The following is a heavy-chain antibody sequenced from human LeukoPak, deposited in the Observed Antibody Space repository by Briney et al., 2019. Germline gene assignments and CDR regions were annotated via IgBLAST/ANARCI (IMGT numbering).Heavy chain of an antibody. J-gene: IGHJ4*02. CDR2: ISGSGGST. Sequence: PGGSLRLSCAASGFTFSSYAVSWVRQAPGKGLEWVSAISGSGGSTYYADSVKGRFTISRDHSKNTLYLQMSSLRAEETAVYYCAKVYRAGELLGLDYWGQGTLVTVSS. D-gene: IGHD1-26*01. V-gene: IGHV3-23*01. CDR1: GFTFSSYA. CDR3: AKVYRAGELLGLDY.